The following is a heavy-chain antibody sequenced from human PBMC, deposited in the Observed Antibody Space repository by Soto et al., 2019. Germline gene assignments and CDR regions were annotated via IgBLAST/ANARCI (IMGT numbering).Heavy chain of an antibody. CDR1: GGSISSGGYY. CDR2: IYYSART. CDR3: ARHVDP. J-gene: IGHJ5*02. Sequence: QVQLQESGPGRVKPSQTLSLTCTVSGGSISSGGYYWSWNRQHPGKGLEWIGYIYYSARTYYNLSIKSRVTISVDTSKNQFSLKLGCVTAAKAAVYYCARHVDPWGQRTLLTLSS. V-gene: IGHV4-31*03.